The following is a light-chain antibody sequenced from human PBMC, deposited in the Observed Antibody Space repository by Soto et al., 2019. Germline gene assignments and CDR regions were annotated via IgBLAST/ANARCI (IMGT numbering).Light chain of an antibody. V-gene: IGLV2-14*01. CDR1: SSDVGGYNY. CDR3: SSYTSSSTLV. CDR2: EVG. J-gene: IGLJ1*01. Sequence: QSALTQPASVSGSPGQSITISCTGTSSDVGGYNYVSWYQQHPGKAPKIMIYEVGHRPLGVSNRFSGSKSGYTASLTISGLQAEDEADYYCSSYTSSSTLVFGTGTKLTVL.